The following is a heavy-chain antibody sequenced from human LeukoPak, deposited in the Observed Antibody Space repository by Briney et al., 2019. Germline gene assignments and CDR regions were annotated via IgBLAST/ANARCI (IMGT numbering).Heavy chain of an antibody. J-gene: IGHJ3*02. D-gene: IGHD6-19*01. Sequence: GSLRLSCAASGFTFSSYGMHWVRQAPGKGLEWVAFIRYDGSNKYYADSVKGRFTISRDNSKNTLYLQMNSLRAEDTAVYYCARDRRHGSSGWYDAFDIWGQGTMVTVSS. CDR3: ARDRRHGSSGWYDAFDI. CDR1: GFTFSSYG. V-gene: IGHV3-30*02. CDR2: IRYDGSNK.